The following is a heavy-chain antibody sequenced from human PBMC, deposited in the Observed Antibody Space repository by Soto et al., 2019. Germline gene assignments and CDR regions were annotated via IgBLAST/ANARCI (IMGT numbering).Heavy chain of an antibody. CDR3: ATNPYDFWSGYEDY. Sequence: EVQLVESGGGLVKPGGSLRLSCAASGFTFSSYSMNWVRQAPGKGLEWVSSISSSSSYIYYADSVKGRFTISRDNAKNSLYLQMNSLRAEDTAVYYCATNPYDFWSGYEDYWSQGTLVTVSS. CDR2: ISSSSSYI. V-gene: IGHV3-21*01. J-gene: IGHJ4*02. D-gene: IGHD3-3*01. CDR1: GFTFSSYS.